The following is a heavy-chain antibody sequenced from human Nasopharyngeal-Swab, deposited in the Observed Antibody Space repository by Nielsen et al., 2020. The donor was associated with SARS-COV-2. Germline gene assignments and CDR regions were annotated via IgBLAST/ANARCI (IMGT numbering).Heavy chain of an antibody. V-gene: IGHV3-30*18. D-gene: IGHD3/OR15-3a*01. CDR3: AEEVWFIYAYYGMDV. J-gene: IGHJ6*02. CDR1: GFTFSSYG. Sequence: GGSLRLSCVASGFTFSSYGMYWVSQAPGKGLEWVSIISYDGSNKYHADSVKGRFTISRDNSKNTLYLQMNSLRAEDTAVYYCAEEVWFIYAYYGMDVWGQGTPVTVSS. CDR2: ISYDGSNK.